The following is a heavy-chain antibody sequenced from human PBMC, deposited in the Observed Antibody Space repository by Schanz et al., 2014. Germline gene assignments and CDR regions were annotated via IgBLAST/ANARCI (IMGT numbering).Heavy chain of an antibody. CDR3: AKYRGYYRVSGSYRELEY. V-gene: IGHV3-23*03. Sequence: EVQLLESGGGLVQPGGSLRLSCAASGFTFSSYAMSWVRQAPGKGLEWVGVISYDGSKKSYADSVKGRFTISRDNSKNTLYLQMNSLRPEDTAVYYCAKYRGYYRVSGSYRELEYWGQGTLVTVSS. J-gene: IGHJ4*02. D-gene: IGHD3-10*01. CDR1: GFTFSSYA. CDR2: ISYDGSKK.